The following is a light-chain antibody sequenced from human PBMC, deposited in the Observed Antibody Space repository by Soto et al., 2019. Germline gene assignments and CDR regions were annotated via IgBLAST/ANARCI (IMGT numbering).Light chain of an antibody. CDR3: QQSYSTTWT. CDR2: AAS. V-gene: IGKV1-39*01. CDR1: QGISTY. Sequence: DIQVTRSPSTLPASAGTRVPIPCRASQGISTYLNWYQQKPGKAPKLLIYAASSLQSGVPSRFSGSGSETDFTLTISSLQPEDFATYSCQQSYSTTWTFGQGTKVDIK. J-gene: IGKJ1*01.